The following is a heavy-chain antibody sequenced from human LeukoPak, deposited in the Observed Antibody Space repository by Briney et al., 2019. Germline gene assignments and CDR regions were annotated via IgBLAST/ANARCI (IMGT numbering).Heavy chain of an antibody. CDR2: IKQDGSEK. D-gene: IGHD2-2*01. CDR3: AREGCSSTSCRFDY. V-gene: IGHV3-7*01. J-gene: IGHJ4*02. Sequence: GGSLRLSCAASGFTFSSYWMSWVRQAPGKGLEWVANIKQDGSEKYYVDSVKGRFTISRDNAKNSLYLQMNSLRAEDTAVYYCAREGCSSTSCRFDYWGQGTLVTVSS. CDR1: GFTFSSYW.